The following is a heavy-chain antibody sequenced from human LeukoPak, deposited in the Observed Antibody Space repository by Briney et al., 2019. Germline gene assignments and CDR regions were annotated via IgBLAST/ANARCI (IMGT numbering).Heavy chain of an antibody. V-gene: IGHV5-51*01. CDR2: IYPGDSDT. CDR3: GRLQGYCSSTSCYALDY. Sequence: GESLKISCKGSGYSFTSYWIGWVRQMPGKGLEWMGIIYPGDSDTRYSPSFQGQVTISADKSISTAYLQWSSLKASDTAMYYCGRLQGYCSSTSCYALDYWGQGTLVTVSS. CDR1: GYSFTSYW. D-gene: IGHD2-2*01. J-gene: IGHJ4*02.